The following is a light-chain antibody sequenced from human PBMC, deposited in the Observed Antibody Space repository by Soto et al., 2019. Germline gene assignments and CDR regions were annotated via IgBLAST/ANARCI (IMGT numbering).Light chain of an antibody. CDR2: GAS. CDR1: QSVSSN. CDR3: QQYNNWPIT. J-gene: IGKJ5*01. V-gene: IGKV3-15*01. Sequence: EKVMTQSPATLSVSPGERVTVSCRASQSVSSNLVWYQQKPGQAPRLLIYGASTRATGIPARFSGSGSGTEFTLTISSLQSEDFAVYYCQQYNNWPITFGQGTRLEIK.